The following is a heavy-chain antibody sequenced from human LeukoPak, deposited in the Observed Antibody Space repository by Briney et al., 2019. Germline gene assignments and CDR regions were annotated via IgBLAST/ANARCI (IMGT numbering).Heavy chain of an antibody. Sequence: ASVKVSCKASGYTFTGYYMHWVRQAPGQGREWMGWINPNSGGTNYAQKFQGRVTMTRDTSISTAYMELSRLRSDDTAVYYCARGDDTYCGGDCYSNWFDPWGQGTLVTVSS. D-gene: IGHD2-21*01. V-gene: IGHV1-2*02. CDR3: ARGDDTYCGGDCYSNWFDP. CDR1: GYTFTGYY. CDR2: INPNSGGT. J-gene: IGHJ5*02.